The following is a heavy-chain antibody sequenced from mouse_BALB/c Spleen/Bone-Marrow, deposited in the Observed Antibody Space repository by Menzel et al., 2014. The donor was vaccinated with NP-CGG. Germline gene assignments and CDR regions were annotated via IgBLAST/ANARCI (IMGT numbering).Heavy chain of an antibody. CDR3: ARSTMITTGYYYAMDY. Sequence: EVKLVESGGGLVQPGGSRKVSCAASGFTFSSFGMHWVRQAPEKGLEWVAYISSGSSTIHYADTVKGRFTISRDNPKNTLFLRMTSLRSEDTAMYYCARSTMITTGYYYAMDYWGQGTSVTVSS. CDR1: GFTFSSFG. V-gene: IGHV5-17*02. D-gene: IGHD2-4*01. CDR2: ISSGSSTI. J-gene: IGHJ4*01.